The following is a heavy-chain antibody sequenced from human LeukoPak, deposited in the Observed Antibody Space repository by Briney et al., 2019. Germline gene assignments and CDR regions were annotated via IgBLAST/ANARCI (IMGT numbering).Heavy chain of an antibody. Sequence: SETLSLTCTVSGYSISSGYYWGWIRQPPGKGLEWIGSIYHSGSTYYNPSLKSRVTISLDTSKNQFSLHLSSVTAADTAVYYCARGTYNGYDTRPSFDYWGQGTLATVSS. V-gene: IGHV4-38-2*02. CDR2: IYHSGST. D-gene: IGHD5-12*01. CDR1: GYSISSGYY. J-gene: IGHJ4*02. CDR3: ARGTYNGYDTRPSFDY.